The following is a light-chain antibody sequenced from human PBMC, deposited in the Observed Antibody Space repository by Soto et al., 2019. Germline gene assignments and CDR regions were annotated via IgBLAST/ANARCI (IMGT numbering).Light chain of an antibody. J-gene: IGKJ5*01. V-gene: IGKV3D-15*01. CDR1: QSVDND. CDR3: QQYVSSPIT. CDR2: DAS. Sequence: EIVMTQSPATLSVSPGDRATLSCRASQSVDNDLAWYQQKPGQPPRLLIYDASTRATGIPARFSGSGSGTDFTLTISGLEPEDFAVYYCQQYVSSPITFGQGTRLETK.